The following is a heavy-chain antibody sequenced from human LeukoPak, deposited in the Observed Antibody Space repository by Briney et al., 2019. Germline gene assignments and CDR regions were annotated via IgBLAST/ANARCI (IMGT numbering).Heavy chain of an antibody. J-gene: IGHJ6*02. CDR3: ARLQRYVSAYYYGMDV. CDR1: GFTFSSYE. Sequence: PGGSLRLTCAASGFTFSSYEMNWVRQAPGKGLEWVSYISSSGSTIYYADSVKGRFTISRDNAKNSLYLQVNSLRADDTAVYYCARLQRYVSAYYYGMDVWGQGTTVTVSS. D-gene: IGHD5-24*01. V-gene: IGHV3-48*03. CDR2: ISSSGSTI.